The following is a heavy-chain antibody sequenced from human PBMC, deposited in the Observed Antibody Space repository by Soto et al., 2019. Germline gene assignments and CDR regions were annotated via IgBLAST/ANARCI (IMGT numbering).Heavy chain of an antibody. D-gene: IGHD3-16*02. CDR2: INHSGST. V-gene: IGHV4-34*01. CDR1: GGSFSGYY. CDR3: ARGGPITFGGVIVFDY. J-gene: IGHJ4*02. Sequence: PSETLSLTCAVYGGSFSGYYWSWIRQPPGKGLEWIGEINHSGSTNYNPSLKSRVTISVDTSKNQFSLKLSSVTAADTAVYYCARGGPITFGGVIVFDYWGQGTLVTVSS.